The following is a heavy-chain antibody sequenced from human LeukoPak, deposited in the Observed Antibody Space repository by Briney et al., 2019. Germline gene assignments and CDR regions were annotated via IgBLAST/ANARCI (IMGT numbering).Heavy chain of an antibody. V-gene: IGHV3-66*01. CDR2: IYSGGST. J-gene: IGHJ6*02. CDR3: ARSYSNHLFGMDV. Sequence: GGSLRLSCAASGFTVSNYYMTWVRQAPGKGLEWVSVIYSGGSTYYADSVKGRVAISRDNSNNTVFLQMNIVRAEDTAVYYCARSYSNHLFGMDVWGQGTTVTVSS. D-gene: IGHD4-11*01. CDR1: GFTVSNYY.